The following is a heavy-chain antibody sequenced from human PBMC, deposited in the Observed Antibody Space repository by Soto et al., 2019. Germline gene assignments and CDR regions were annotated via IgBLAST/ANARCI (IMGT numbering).Heavy chain of an antibody. CDR2: ISSSGNTM. V-gene: IGHV3-48*03. D-gene: IGHD4-4*01. J-gene: IGHJ4*02. CDR1: GFTFSRFE. CDR3: ARVADYSNFFDS. Sequence: GGSLRLSCGASGFTFSRFEMHWVRQAPGKGLEWVSYISSSGNTMYYADSVKGRFTISRDNAKNSLYLQMNSLRAEDTAVYSCARVADYSNFFDSWGQGTLVTAPQ.